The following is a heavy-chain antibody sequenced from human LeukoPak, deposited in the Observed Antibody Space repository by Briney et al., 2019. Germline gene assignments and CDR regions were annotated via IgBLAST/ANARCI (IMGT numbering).Heavy chain of an antibody. CDR2: IYYSGST. V-gene: IGHV4-59*01. Sequence: SETLSLTCTVTGGSIISYYWSWIRPPPGKGLEGIGYIYYSGSTNYNPSLKSRVTISVDTSKNQFSLKLSSVTAADTAVYYCARVWAGTAMVPNYYYYGMDVWGKGTTVTVSS. CDR1: GGSIISYY. J-gene: IGHJ6*04. D-gene: IGHD5-18*01. CDR3: ARVWAGTAMVPNYYYYGMDV.